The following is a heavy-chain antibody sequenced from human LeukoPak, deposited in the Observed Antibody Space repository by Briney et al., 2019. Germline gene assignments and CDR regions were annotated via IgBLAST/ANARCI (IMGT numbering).Heavy chain of an antibody. D-gene: IGHD2-15*01. J-gene: IGHJ6*02. CDR2: IYYSGST. V-gene: IGHV4-61*01. CDR1: GGSISSSSYY. Sequence: PSETLSLTCTVSGGSISSSSYYWSWIRQPPGKGLEWIGYIYYSGSTNYNPSLKSRVTISVDTSKNQFSLKLSSVTAADTAVYYCARDLGYCSGGSCVSYGMDVWGQGTTVTVSS. CDR3: ARDLGYCSGGSCVSYGMDV.